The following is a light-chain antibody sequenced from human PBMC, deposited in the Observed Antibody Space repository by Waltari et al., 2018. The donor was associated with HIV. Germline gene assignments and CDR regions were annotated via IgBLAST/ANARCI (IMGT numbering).Light chain of an antibody. CDR1: NIGSKS. V-gene: IGLV3-21*04. J-gene: IGLJ2*01. Sequence: SYVLTQSPSVPVAPGKTARITCGGNNIGSKSVHWYQQKPGQAPVLVIYYDSDRPSGIPERVSGSSSGNTATLTSSRVEAGDEADYYCQVWDSSSGVVFGGGTRLTVL. CDR3: QVWDSSSGVV. CDR2: YDS.